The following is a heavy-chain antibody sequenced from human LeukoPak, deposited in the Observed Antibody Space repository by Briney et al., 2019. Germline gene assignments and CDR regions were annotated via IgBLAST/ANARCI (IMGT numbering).Heavy chain of an antibody. CDR2: INRSGST. Sequence: SETLSLTCAVSGGSLSGYYWSWIRQPPGKGPEWIGEINRSGSTKYNPSLKSRVTISVDTSKNQFSLKLSSVTAADTAVYYCARGHYYDKEYYMDVWGKGTTVTVSS. J-gene: IGHJ6*03. CDR1: GGSLSGYY. D-gene: IGHD3-22*01. V-gene: IGHV4-34*01. CDR3: ARGHYYDKEYYMDV.